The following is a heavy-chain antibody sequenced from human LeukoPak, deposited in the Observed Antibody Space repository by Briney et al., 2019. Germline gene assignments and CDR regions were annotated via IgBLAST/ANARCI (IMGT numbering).Heavy chain of an antibody. Sequence: GGSLRLSCAAPGFTFSSSWMHWVRQAAGKGLEWVSHVSTDGSTTAFAASVKGRFTISRDNAKNTVYLQMNSLRAEDTAVYCCARSIGYGASWGQGTLVTVSS. D-gene: IGHD5-18*01. CDR3: ARSIGYGAS. CDR1: GFTFSSSW. J-gene: IGHJ5*02. CDR2: VSTDGSTT. V-gene: IGHV3-74*01.